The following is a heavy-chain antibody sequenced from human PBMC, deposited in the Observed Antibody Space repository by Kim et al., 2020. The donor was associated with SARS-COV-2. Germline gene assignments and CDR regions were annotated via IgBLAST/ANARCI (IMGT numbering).Heavy chain of an antibody. Sequence: GGSLRLSCAASGFTFSSYPMNWVRQAPGKGLEWVSSIRDRGAYYADSVKGRFTISRDNSKNTLYLQMNSLRAEDTAVYYCAKEATVNTTLTEFDCWGQGTLVAVSS. J-gene: IGHJ4*02. V-gene: IGHV3-23*01. CDR3: AKEATVNTTLTEFDC. D-gene: IGHD4-17*01. CDR2: IRDRGA. CDR1: GFTFSSYP.